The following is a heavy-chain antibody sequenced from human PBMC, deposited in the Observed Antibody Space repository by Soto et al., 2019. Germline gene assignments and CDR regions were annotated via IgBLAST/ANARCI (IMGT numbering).Heavy chain of an antibody. J-gene: IGHJ4*02. V-gene: IGHV3-33*01. CDR2: IWYDGSNK. CDR3: GRDWLAIDS. D-gene: IGHD6-19*01. CDR1: GFSFNSYG. Sequence: QVQLVESGGGVVQPGRSLRLSCAASGFSFNSYGMHWVRQAPGMGLEWVAVIWYDGSNKYYADSAKGRFTISRDNSKNTLYLQMNTLRAEDTAVYYCGRDWLAIDSWGQGTLVTVSS.